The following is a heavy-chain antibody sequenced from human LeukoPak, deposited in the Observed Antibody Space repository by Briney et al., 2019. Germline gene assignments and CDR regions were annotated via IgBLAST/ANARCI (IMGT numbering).Heavy chain of an antibody. CDR1: GFSFSSYA. J-gene: IGHJ4*02. Sequence: GGSLRLSCAASGFSFSSYAMHWVRQAPGKGLEWVALISFDGNNKYYADSVKGRFTISRDNSKNTLYLQMNSLGAEDTAVYYCAGRYYYDSSGYPHDYWGQGTLVTVSS. CDR2: ISFDGNNK. V-gene: IGHV3-30*19. D-gene: IGHD3-22*01. CDR3: AGRYYYDSSGYPHDY.